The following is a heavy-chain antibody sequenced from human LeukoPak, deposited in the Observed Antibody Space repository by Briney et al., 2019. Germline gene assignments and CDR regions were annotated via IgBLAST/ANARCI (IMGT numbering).Heavy chain of an antibody. V-gene: IGHV5-51*01. CDR3: ARAAVEPTIYYFDY. J-gene: IGHJ4*02. Sequence: GESLKISCKASGYIFTNYWIGWVRQMPGKGLEWMGIIYPGDSDTRYSPSFQGQVTISADKSIRTAYLQWSSLKASDTAIYYCARAAVEPTIYYFDYWGQGTLVTVSS. D-gene: IGHD2-2*01. CDR1: GYIFTNYW. CDR2: IYPGDSDT.